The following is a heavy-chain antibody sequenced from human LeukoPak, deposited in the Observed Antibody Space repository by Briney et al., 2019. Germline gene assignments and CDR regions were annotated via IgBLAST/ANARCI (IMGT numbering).Heavy chain of an antibody. D-gene: IGHD6-13*01. V-gene: IGHV4-39*01. CDR3: AAWHGSSSWYYYYGMDI. CDR1: GGSISSSSYY. CDR2: IYYGGST. Sequence: SETLSLTCTVSGGSISSSSYYWGWIRQPPGKGLEWIGSIYYGGSTYYNPSLKSRVTISVDTSKNQFSLKLSSVTAADTAVYYCAAWHGSSSWYYYYGMDIWGQGTTVTVSS. J-gene: IGHJ6*02.